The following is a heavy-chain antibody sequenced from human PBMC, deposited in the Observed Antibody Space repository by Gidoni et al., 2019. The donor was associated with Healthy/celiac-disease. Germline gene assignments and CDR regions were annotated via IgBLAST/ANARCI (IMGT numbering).Heavy chain of an antibody. CDR2: RWYDGSNK. Sequence: QVQLVESGGGVVQPGRSLRLSCAASGFTFSSYGMHWVRQDPRKGVEWVAVRWYDGSNKYYADSVKGRFTISRDNSKNTLYLQMNSLRAEDTAVYYCARESRLEWFSYFDYWGQGTLVTVSS. D-gene: IGHD3-3*01. V-gene: IGHV3-33*01. J-gene: IGHJ4*02. CDR3: ARESRLEWFSYFDY. CDR1: GFTFSSYG.